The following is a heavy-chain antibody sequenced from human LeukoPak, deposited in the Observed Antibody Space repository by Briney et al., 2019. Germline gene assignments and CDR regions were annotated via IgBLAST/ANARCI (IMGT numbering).Heavy chain of an antibody. CDR2: VVQDGSDK. J-gene: IGHJ4*02. Sequence: GGSLRLSCAASGFTFSTYWMSWVRQAPGKGLEWVANVVQDGSDKYYVDSVKGRFTISRDNAKNSLYLQMNSLRAEDTAVYYCARNNYYARDYWGQGTLVTVSS. CDR3: ARNNYYARDY. V-gene: IGHV3-7*01. D-gene: IGHD1-26*01. CDR1: GFTFSTYW.